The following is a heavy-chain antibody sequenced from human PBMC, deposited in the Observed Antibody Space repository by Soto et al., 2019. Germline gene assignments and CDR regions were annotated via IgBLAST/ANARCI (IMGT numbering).Heavy chain of an antibody. J-gene: IGHJ1*01. CDR3: ASIIAVSGTREYFQH. CDR2: IIPLFGTA. D-gene: IGHD6-19*01. CDR1: GGTFSSYA. V-gene: IGHV1-69*01. Sequence: QVQLVQSGAEVKKPGSSVKVSCKASGGTFSSYAISWVRQAPGQGLEWMGGIIPLFGTANYAQKFQGRVTITADESTSTAYMELSTLRSEDIAVYYCASIIAVSGTREYFQHWGQGTLVTVS.